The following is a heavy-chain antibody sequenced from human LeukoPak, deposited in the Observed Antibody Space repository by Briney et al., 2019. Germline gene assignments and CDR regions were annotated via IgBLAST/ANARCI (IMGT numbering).Heavy chain of an antibody. V-gene: IGHV1-18*01. CDR1: GYTFTSYG. J-gene: IGHJ4*02. D-gene: IGHD4-17*01. CDR2: ISAYNGNT. Sequence: ASVKVSCKASGYTFTSYGISWVRQAPGQGLEWMGWISAYNGNTNYAQKFQGRVTMTTDTSTSTAYMELRSLRSDDTAVYYCARDRHYGDYSSYFDYWGQGTLVTVSS. CDR3: ARDRHYGDYSSYFDY.